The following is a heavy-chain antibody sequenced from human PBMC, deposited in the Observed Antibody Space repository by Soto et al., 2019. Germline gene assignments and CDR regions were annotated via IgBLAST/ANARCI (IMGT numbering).Heavy chain of an antibody. D-gene: IGHD6-6*01. CDR3: AHRRVAARPRPSYYYYGMDV. Sequence: GSGPTLVNPTQTLTLTCTFSGFSLSTSGVGVGWIRQPPGKALEWLALIYWDDDKRYSPSLKSRLTITKDTSKNQVVLTMTNMDPVDTATYYCAHRRVAARPRPSYYYYGMDVWGQGTTVTVSS. CDR2: IYWDDDK. V-gene: IGHV2-5*02. J-gene: IGHJ6*02. CDR1: GFSLSTSGVG.